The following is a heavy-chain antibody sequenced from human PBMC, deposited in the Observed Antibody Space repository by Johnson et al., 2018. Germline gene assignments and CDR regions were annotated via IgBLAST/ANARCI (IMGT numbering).Heavy chain of an antibody. D-gene: IGHD1-14*01. CDR1: GGTFSSYA. J-gene: IGHJ6*02. CDR3: STEPPCQPGHYYYGMDV. V-gene: IGHV1-69*01. CDR2: IIPIFGTA. Sequence: QVQLVQSGAEVKKPGSSVKVSCKASGGTFSSYAISWVRQAPGQGLEWMGGIIPIFGTANYAQKFQGRVTITADESTSTVYMELSGLRAEDTGVYYWSTEPPCQPGHYYYGMDVWGQGTTGTVSS.